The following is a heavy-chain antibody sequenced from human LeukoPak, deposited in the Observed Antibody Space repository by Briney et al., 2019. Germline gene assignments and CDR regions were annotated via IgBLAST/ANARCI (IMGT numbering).Heavy chain of an antibody. CDR3: AKTSWEWLAYFDY. CDR2: ISYDGSNK. CDR1: GFTFSRYG. V-gene: IGHV3-30*18. J-gene: IGHJ4*02. D-gene: IGHD6-19*01. Sequence: GRSLRLYCAASGFTFSRYGMNWVRQAPGHGLEWVAGISYDGSNKYYADSVKGRFTISRDNSKNTLYLQMNSLRAEDTAVYYCAKTSWEWLAYFDYWGQGTLVTVSS.